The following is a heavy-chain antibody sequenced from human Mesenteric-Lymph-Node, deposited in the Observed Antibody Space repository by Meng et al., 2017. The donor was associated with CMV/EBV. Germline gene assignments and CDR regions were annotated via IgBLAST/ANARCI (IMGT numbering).Heavy chain of an antibody. V-gene: IGHV3-21*04. J-gene: IGHJ3*02. Sequence: GESLKISCSASGFRFSDYTMSWVRQAPGKGLEWVSSISSSSSYIYYADSVRGRFTISRDNSKNTLYLQMNTLRAEDTAVYYCAKVLYVTAVAEGFDIWGQGTLVTVSS. D-gene: IGHD6-19*01. CDR1: GFRFSDYT. CDR3: AKVLYVTAVAEGFDI. CDR2: ISSSSSYI.